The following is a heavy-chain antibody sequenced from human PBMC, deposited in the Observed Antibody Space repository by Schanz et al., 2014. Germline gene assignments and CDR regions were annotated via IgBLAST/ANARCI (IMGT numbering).Heavy chain of an antibody. D-gene: IGHD3-10*01. J-gene: IGHJ4*02. CDR3: ARGRGFYDY. CDR1: GGTFSSYT. CDR2: IIPVLNIA. V-gene: IGHV1-69*02. Sequence: QLQLVQSGAEVKKPGSSVKVSCKLSGGTFSSYTISWMRQAPGQGLEWMGKIIPVLNIATYAQRFQGRVSITADTSTNTAYMELSSLTSEDTAVHYCARGRGFYDYWGQGTQVTVSS.